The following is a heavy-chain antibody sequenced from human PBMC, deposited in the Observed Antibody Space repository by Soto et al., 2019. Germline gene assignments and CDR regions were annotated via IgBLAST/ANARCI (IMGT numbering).Heavy chain of an antibody. CDR3: ASSLFAGTEVLDY. CDR1: GGSISSYY. J-gene: IGHJ4*02. Sequence: SETLSLTCTVSGGSISSYYWSWIRQPPGKGLEWIGYIYYSGSTNYNPSLKSRVTISVDTSKNQFSLKLSSVTAADTAVYYCASSLFAGTEVLDYWGQGTLVTVSS. V-gene: IGHV4-59*01. CDR2: IYYSGST. D-gene: IGHD6-13*01.